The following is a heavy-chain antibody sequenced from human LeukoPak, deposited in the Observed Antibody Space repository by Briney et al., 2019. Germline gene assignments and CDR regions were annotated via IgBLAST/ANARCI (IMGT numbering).Heavy chain of an antibody. V-gene: IGHV3-64*05. CDR2: ISSNGGRT. D-gene: IGHD6-19*01. CDR3: VKDPHSSGRYYFDY. Sequence: GGSLRLSCSVSGFTFSNYAMHWVRQAPGKGLGYVSGISSNGGRTYYADSVKGRFTISRDNSKNTMYAQMSTLRVEDTAVYYCVKDPHSSGRYYFDYWGQGTLVTVSS. CDR1: GFTFSNYA. J-gene: IGHJ4*02.